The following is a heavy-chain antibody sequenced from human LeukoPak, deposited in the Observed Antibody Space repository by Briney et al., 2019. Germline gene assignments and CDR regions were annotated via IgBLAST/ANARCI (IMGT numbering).Heavy chain of an antibody. D-gene: IGHD3-22*01. CDR2: IDPSDSYT. V-gene: IGHV5-10-1*01. CDR3: ARGGQYYESYGMDV. Sequence: GESLKISCKGSGYTFINYWISWVRQMPGKGLEWMGKIDPSDSYTNYSPSFQGHVTISADKSISTAYLQWSSLKASDTAMYYCARGGQYYESYGMDVWGQGTTVTVSS. J-gene: IGHJ6*02. CDR1: GYTFINYW.